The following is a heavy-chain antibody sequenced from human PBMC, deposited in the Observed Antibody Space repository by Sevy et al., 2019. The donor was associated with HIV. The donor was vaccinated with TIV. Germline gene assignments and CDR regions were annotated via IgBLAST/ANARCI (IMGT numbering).Heavy chain of an antibody. Sequence: SETLSLTCAVSGASISSSSYYWGWIRQPPGKGLEWIGNIYYTGTTYYNPSLTSRVTISIDTSKNQFSLNLSSVTAADTAVYYCASMPRGEMLYYFDYWGQGSLVTVSS. J-gene: IGHJ4*02. CDR1: GASISSSSYY. D-gene: IGHD3-16*01. V-gene: IGHV4-39*01. CDR3: ASMPRGEMLYYFDY. CDR2: IYYTGTT.